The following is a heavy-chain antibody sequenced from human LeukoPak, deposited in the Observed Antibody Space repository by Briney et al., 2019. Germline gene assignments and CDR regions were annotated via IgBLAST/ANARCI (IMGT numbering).Heavy chain of an antibody. D-gene: IGHD4-23*01. CDR1: GGSTSSGGYY. CDR3: ARGGGNSPDAFDI. J-gene: IGHJ3*02. Sequence: SETLSLTCTVSGGSTSSGGYYWSWIRQHPGKGLEWIGYIYYSGSTYYNPSLKSRVTISVDTSKDQFSLKLTSVTAADTAVFYCARGGGNSPDAFDIWGRGTMVTVSS. V-gene: IGHV4-30-4*08. CDR2: IYYSGST.